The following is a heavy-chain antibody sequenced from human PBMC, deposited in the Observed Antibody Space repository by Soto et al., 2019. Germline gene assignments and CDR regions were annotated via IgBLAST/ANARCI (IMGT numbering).Heavy chain of an antibody. J-gene: IGHJ4*02. V-gene: IGHV3-33*01. D-gene: IGHD5-12*01. Sequence: QVQLVESGGGVVQPGRSLRLSCAASGFTFSSYGMHWVRQAPGKGLEWVAVKWYDGRNTYYADSVKGRFTISRDDSKNTVYLQMNSRRVEETAVYYCARDWLSRTVDYWGQGTLVTVSS. CDR1: GFTFSSYG. CDR3: ARDWLSRTVDY. CDR2: KWYDGRNT.